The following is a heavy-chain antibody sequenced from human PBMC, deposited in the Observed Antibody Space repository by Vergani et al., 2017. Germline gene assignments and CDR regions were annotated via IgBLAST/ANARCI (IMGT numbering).Heavy chain of an antibody. Sequence: QVNLVGSGGGVVQPGRSLRLSCATYGFIFQNYTMHWVRQAPGRGLESVTFTRPHEDGAFYSASVRGRFTVSRDNSKNTLYLQMNSLRAEDTAVYYCARGASGDYVSSFDYWGQGTLVTVSS. D-gene: IGHD4-17*01. J-gene: IGHJ4*02. CDR3: ARGASGDYVSSFDY. CDR2: TRPHEDGA. CDR1: GFIFQNYT. V-gene: IGHV3-30*02.